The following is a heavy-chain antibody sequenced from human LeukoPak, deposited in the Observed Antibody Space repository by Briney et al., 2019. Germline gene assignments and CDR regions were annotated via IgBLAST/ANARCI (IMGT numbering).Heavy chain of an antibody. CDR3: ARGSSSSWYGGLYNWFDP. CDR1: GNSISSGDNY. J-gene: IGHJ5*02. D-gene: IGHD6-13*01. V-gene: IGHV4-39*07. Sequence: PSETLSLTCTVSGNSISSGDNYWSWIRQPPGKGLEWIGEINHSGSTNYNPSLKSRVTISVDTSKNQFSLKLSSVTAADTAVYYCARGSSSSWYGGLYNWFDPWGQGTLVTVSS. CDR2: INHSGST.